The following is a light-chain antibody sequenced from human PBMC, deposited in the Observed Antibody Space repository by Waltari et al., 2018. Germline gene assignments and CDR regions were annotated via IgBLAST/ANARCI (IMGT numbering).Light chain of an antibody. CDR1: QSINSY. CDR3: QQSYSTPRT. Sequence: DIQMTQSPSSLSASVGDRVPITCRASQSINSYLNWYQQKPGKAPNLLIYAASSLQSGVPSRFSGSGSGTDFTLTISSLQPEDFATYYCQQSYSTPRTFGQGTKVEIK. CDR2: AAS. V-gene: IGKV1-39*01. J-gene: IGKJ1*01.